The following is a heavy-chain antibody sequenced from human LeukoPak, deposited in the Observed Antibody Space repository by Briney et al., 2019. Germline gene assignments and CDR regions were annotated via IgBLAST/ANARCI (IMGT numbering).Heavy chain of an antibody. V-gene: IGHV4-31*03. J-gene: IGHJ5*02. CDR3: ARPYSSGWYWFDP. Sequence: PSETLSLTCTVSGGSISSGGYYWSWIRQHPGKGLEWIGYIYYSGSTYYNPSLKSRVTISVDTSKNQFSPKLSSVTAADTAVYYCARPYSSGWYWFDPWGQGTLVTVSS. CDR1: GGSISSGGYY. CDR2: IYYSGST. D-gene: IGHD6-19*01.